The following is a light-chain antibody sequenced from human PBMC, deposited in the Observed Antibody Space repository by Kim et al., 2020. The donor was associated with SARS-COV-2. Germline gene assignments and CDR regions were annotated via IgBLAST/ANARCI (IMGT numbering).Light chain of an antibody. J-gene: IGKJ1*01. V-gene: IGKV3-20*01. CDR1: QSITSTY. Sequence: DIVLTQSPDTLSLSPGDRATLSCRASQSITSTYVAWYQQKPGQAPRLLIYGTSTRAAGIPGRFSGSGSGTEYTLTINRLEPEDFAISYCQQFGSSRTWTFGQGTKVDIK. CDR3: QQFGSSRTWT. CDR2: GTS.